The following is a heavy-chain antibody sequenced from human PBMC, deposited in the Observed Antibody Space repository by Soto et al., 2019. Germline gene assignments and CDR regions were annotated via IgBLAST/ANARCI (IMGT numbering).Heavy chain of an antibody. J-gene: IGHJ4*02. CDR2: ISGGGGST. V-gene: IGHV3-23*01. Sequence: EVQLLDSGGGLVQPGGSLRLSCAASGFPFSSFTMSWVRQAPGKELEWVSSISGGGGSTYYADSVKGRFTISRDNSKHTLYLQVNNLRADDTAVYSCAKGGDSGWYFFDYWGQGTLVTVSS. D-gene: IGHD6-19*01. CDR1: GFPFSSFT. CDR3: AKGGDSGWYFFDY.